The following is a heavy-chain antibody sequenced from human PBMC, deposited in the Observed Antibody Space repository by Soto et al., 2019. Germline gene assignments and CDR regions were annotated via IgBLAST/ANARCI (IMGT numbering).Heavy chain of an antibody. V-gene: IGHV1-3*01. CDR3: ARGRDCSGGSCYSTLGY. J-gene: IGHJ4*02. CDR2: INAGNGNT. CDR1: GYTFTSYA. Sequence: ASVKVSCKASGYTFTSYAMHWVRQAPGQRLEWMGWINAGNGNTKYSQKFQGRVTITRDTSASTAYMELSSLRSEDTAVYYCARGRDCSGGSCYSTLGYWGQGTLVTVSS. D-gene: IGHD2-15*01.